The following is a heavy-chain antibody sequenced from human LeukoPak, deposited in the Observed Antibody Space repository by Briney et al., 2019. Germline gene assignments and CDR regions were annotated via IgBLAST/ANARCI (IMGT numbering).Heavy chain of an antibody. CDR3: TTDLDSSGSLGGY. Sequence: GGSLRLSCVASGFTFRSYEMNWVRQAPGKGLEWVGRIKSKTDGGTTDYAAPVKGRFTISRDDSKNTLYLQMNSLKTEDTAVYYCTTDLDSSGSLGGYWGQGTLVTVSS. D-gene: IGHD6-19*01. CDR2: IKSKTDGGTT. V-gene: IGHV3-15*01. CDR1: GFTFRSYE. J-gene: IGHJ4*02.